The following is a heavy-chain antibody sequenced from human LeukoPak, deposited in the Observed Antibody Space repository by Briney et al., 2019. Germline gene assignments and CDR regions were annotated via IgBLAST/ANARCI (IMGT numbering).Heavy chain of an antibody. Sequence: SETLSLTCTVSGGSMSPYYWNWIRQAPGKGLEWIGYVFYSGNTYYNPSLRGRVTISIDTSKSQFSLNLSSVTAVDTAVYFCAKGTRFDPWGQGTLVTVSS. V-gene: IGHV4-59*01. J-gene: IGHJ5*02. CDR2: VFYSGNT. D-gene: IGHD1-7*01. CDR3: AKGTRFDP. CDR1: GGSMSPYY.